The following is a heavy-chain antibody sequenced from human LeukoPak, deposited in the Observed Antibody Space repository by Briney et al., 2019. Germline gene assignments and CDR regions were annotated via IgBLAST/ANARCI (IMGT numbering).Heavy chain of an antibody. J-gene: IGHJ4*02. CDR1: GFTFSNYA. D-gene: IGHD6-19*01. V-gene: IGHV3-23*01. CDR2: ISPDGIYI. Sequence: GGSLRLSCAASGFTFSNYAMSWVRQTPGTGLEWLSAISPDGIYIYYADSVKGRFTTSRDNSKNTLYLQMNSLRAEDTAVYFCASQRHHRVAVAGSFDYWGQGTLVTVSS. CDR3: ASQRHHRVAVAGSFDY.